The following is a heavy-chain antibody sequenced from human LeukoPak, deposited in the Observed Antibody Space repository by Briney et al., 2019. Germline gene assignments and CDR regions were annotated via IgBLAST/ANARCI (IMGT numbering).Heavy chain of an antibody. J-gene: IGHJ4*02. D-gene: IGHD5-18*01. V-gene: IGHV3-23*01. CDR3: AKFPPSLVDTAMAFDY. Sequence: PGGSLRLSCAASGFTFSSYAMSWVRQAPGKGLEWVSAISGSGGSTYYADPVKGRFTISRDNSKNTLYLQMNSLRAEDTAVYCCAKFPPSLVDTAMAFDYWGQGNLVTVSS. CDR1: GFTFSSYA. CDR2: ISGSGGST.